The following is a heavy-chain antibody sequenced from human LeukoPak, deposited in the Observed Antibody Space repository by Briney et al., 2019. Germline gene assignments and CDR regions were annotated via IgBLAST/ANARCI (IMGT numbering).Heavy chain of an antibody. CDR1: GGSISSYY. D-gene: IGHD5-24*01. CDR2: IYYSGST. Sequence: SETLSLTCTVSGGSISSYYWSWIRQPPGKGLEWIGYIYYSGSTNYNPSLKSRVTISVDMSKNQFSLKLTSVTAADTAVYYCARRRLDGYTDYWGQGALVSVSS. J-gene: IGHJ4*02. V-gene: IGHV4-59*08. CDR3: ARRRLDGYTDY.